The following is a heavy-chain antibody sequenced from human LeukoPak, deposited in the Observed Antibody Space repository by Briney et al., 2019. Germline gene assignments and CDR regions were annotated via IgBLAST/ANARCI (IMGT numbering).Heavy chain of an antibody. CDR2: VQFDGSTK. CDR1: GFTFSNYA. Sequence: PGGSLRLSCAASGFTFSNYAMHWVRQAPGRGLEWVAVVQFDGSTKYYADSVKGRFTISRDNSMNTLHLQMNSLSTEDTAVYYCAKDLSTSFTYDWWGQGTLVTVSS. V-gene: IGHV3-30*02. CDR3: AKDLSTSFTYDW. J-gene: IGHJ4*02. D-gene: IGHD2/OR15-2a*01.